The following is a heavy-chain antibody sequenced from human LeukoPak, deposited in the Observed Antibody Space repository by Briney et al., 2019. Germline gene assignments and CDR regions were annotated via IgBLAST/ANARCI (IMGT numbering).Heavy chain of an antibody. V-gene: IGHV4-34*01. Sequence: PSETLSLTCAVYGGSFSGYYWSWIRQPPGKGLEWIGEINHSGSTNYNPSLKSRVTISVDTSKNQFSLKLSSVTAADTAVYYCARGPTTTYYYDSSGYRGYYYGMDVWGQGTTVTVSS. J-gene: IGHJ6*02. CDR1: GGSFSGYY. CDR3: ARGPTTTYYYDSSGYRGYYYGMDV. CDR2: INHSGST. D-gene: IGHD3-22*01.